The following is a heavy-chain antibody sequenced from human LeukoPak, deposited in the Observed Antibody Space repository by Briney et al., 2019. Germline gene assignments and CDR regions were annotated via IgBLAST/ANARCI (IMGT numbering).Heavy chain of an antibody. CDR3: ARGVVTAIPYWFDP. D-gene: IGHD2-21*02. Sequence: SETLSLTCTVSGGSISSYYWSWIRQPPGKGLEWIGYIYTSGSTNYNPSLKRRVTISVDTSKNQFSLKLRSVPAADTAVYYCARGVVTAIPYWFDPWGQGTLVTVSS. CDR1: GGSISSYY. V-gene: IGHV4-4*09. J-gene: IGHJ5*02. CDR2: IYTSGST.